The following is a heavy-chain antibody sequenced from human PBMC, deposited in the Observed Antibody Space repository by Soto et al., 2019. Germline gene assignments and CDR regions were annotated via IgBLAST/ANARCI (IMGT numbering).Heavy chain of an antibody. CDR1: GYTFTNYG. Sequence: QVPLVQSGAEVKQPGASVKVSCKASGYTFTNYGFTWVRQAPGQGLEWLGWISTYNGNTKYAQKVQGRLTMTTDTSTITANMELTSLRSDDTALYYCARTTVTASYYYMDVWGKGSTVTVSS. J-gene: IGHJ6*03. CDR2: ISTYNGNT. D-gene: IGHD4-17*01. CDR3: ARTTVTASYYYMDV. V-gene: IGHV1-18*01.